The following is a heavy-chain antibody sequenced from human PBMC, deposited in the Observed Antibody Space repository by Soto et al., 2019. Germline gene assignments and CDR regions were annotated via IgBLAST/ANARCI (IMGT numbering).Heavy chain of an antibody. V-gene: IGHV1-3*01. D-gene: IGHD6-19*01. CDR2: INVGNGNT. CDR1: GYTFTSYF. J-gene: IGHJ5*02. CDR3: ARERWASGSRWFDP. Sequence: SVKLSCKASGYTFTSYFMHWVRQAPGQRLEWMGWINVGNGNTKYSQKIQGRVTITIDTSASTGYMELSSLRSEDTAVYYCARERWASGSRWFDPWGQGTLVTVSS.